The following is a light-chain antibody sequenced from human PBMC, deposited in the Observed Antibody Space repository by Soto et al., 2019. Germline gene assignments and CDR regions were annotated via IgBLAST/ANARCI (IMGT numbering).Light chain of an antibody. V-gene: IGKV4-1*01. Sequence: DIVMTQAPDSLAVSLGERATINCKSSQSVLYSSNNNNYLAWYQQRPGQPPQLLIYWASTRESGVPDRFSGSGSGTDFTLTISSLQAEDVAVYYCQQYYDPPLAFGGGTRVEIK. CDR3: QQYYDPPLA. CDR1: QSVLYSSNNNNY. CDR2: WAS. J-gene: IGKJ4*01.